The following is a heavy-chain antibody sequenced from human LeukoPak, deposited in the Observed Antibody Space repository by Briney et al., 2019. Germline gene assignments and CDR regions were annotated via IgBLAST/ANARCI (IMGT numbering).Heavy chain of an antibody. D-gene: IGHD5-12*01. CDR2: IWYDGSNK. CDR3: ARMGGYSGYDLNY. Sequence: GGSLRLSCAASGFTFSSYSMNWVRQAPGKGLEWVAVIWYDGSNKYYADSVKGRFTISRDNSKNTLYLQMNSLRAEDTAVYYCARMGGYSGYDLNYWGQGTLVTVSS. CDR1: GFTFSSYS. V-gene: IGHV3-33*08. J-gene: IGHJ4*02.